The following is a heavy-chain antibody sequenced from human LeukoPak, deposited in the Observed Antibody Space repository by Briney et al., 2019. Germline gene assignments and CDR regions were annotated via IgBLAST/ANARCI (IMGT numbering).Heavy chain of an antibody. CDR1: GRTFSSYA. Sequence: GSSVKVSCKASGRTFSSYAISWVRQAPGQGLEWMGRIIPIFGTANYAQKFQGRVTITTDESTSTAYMELSSLRSEDTAVYYCARVVEGRDGYKFHYWGQGTLVTVSS. CDR3: ARVVEGRDGYKFHY. J-gene: IGHJ4*02. V-gene: IGHV1-69*05. D-gene: IGHD5-24*01. CDR2: IIPIFGTA.